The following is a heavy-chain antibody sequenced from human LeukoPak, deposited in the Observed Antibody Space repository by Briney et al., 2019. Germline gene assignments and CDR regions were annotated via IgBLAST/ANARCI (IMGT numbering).Heavy chain of an antibody. CDR1: GGSISSSSYY. CDR2: IYYSGST. D-gene: IGHD5-12*01. Sequence: SETLSLTCTVSGGSISSSSYYWGWIRQPPGKGLEWIGSIYYSGSTNYNPSLKSRVTISVDTSKNQFSLKLSSVTTADTAVYYCARAPATWGNYFDYWGQGTLVTVSS. J-gene: IGHJ4*02. CDR3: ARAPATWGNYFDY. V-gene: IGHV4-39*07.